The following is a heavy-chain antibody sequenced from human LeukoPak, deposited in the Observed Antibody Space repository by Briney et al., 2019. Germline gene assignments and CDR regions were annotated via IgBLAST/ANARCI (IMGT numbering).Heavy chain of an antibody. V-gene: IGHV4-39*07. Sequence: SETLSLTCTVSGGSISSSAYYWGWIRQPPGKGLEWIGSLYFGGNSYFNPSLKSRVTISVDTSKNQFSLKVFSVTAADTAVYYCARAIRIRGVYPFDYWGQGTLVTVSS. D-gene: IGHD3-10*01. J-gene: IGHJ4*02. CDR2: LYFGGNS. CDR1: GGSISSSAYY. CDR3: ARAIRIRGVYPFDY.